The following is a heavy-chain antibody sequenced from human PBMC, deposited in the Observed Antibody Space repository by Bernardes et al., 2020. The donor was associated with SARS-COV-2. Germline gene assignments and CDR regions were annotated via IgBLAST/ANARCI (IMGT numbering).Heavy chain of an antibody. J-gene: IGHJ6*02. CDR1: GGSFSGYY. D-gene: IGHD5-12*01. CDR3: ARRCGEDGYNCRYYYGMDV. V-gene: IGHV4-34*01. CDR2: INHSGST. Sequence: SETLSLTCAVYGGSFSGYYWSWIRQPPGKGLEWIGEINHSGSTNYNPSLKSRVTISVDTSKNQFSLKLSSVTAADTAVYYCARRCGEDGYNCRYYYGMDVWGQGTTVTVSS.